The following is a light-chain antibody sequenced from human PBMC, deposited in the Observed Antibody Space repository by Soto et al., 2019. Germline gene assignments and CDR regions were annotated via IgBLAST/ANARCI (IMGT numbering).Light chain of an antibody. V-gene: IGKV1-12*01. CDR2: SAS. J-gene: IGKJ1*01. Sequence: IQVSHAPSSLSESILYRVTITCRASQGIGVRLAWFQQKPGKAPQYLIQSASTLASGVPSRFSGSGSGTDFILTINNLQPEDVATYYCLQVNSFPRTFGQGTKVDIK. CDR1: QGIGVR. CDR3: LQVNSFPRT.